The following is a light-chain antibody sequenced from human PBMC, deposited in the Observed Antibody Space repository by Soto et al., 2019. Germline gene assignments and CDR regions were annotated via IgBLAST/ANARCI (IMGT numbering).Light chain of an antibody. CDR2: AAS. CDR3: QQYNTYSPT. Sequence: IPMTQSPSSLSASVRDRVTITGQARQNINSYLNWYQQKPGKAPKLLIYAASSLQSGVPSRFSGSGSGTEFTLTISSLQPDDFATYYCQQYNTYSPTFGQGTKVDIK. J-gene: IGKJ1*01. V-gene: IGKV1-16*01. CDR1: QNINSY.